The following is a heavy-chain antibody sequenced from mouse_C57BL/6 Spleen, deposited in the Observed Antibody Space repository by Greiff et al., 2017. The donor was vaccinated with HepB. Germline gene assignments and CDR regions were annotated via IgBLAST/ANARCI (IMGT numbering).Heavy chain of an antibody. CDR2: ISDGGSYT. Sequence: EVKLVESGGGLVKPGGSLKLSCAASGFTFSSYAMSWVRQTPEKRLEWVATISDGGSYTYYPDNVKGRFTISRDNAKNNLYLQMSHLKSEDTAMYYCARDGGLPYYYAMDYWGQGTSVTVSS. V-gene: IGHV5-4*01. J-gene: IGHJ4*01. CDR3: ARDGGLPYYYAMDY. D-gene: IGHD2-4*01. CDR1: GFTFSSYA.